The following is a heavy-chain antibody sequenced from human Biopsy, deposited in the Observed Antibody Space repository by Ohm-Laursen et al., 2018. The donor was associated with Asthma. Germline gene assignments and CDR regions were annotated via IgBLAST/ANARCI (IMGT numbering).Heavy chain of an antibody. V-gene: IGHV1-69*01. CDR1: RDIFSSYG. Sequence: SSVKVSCKGSRDIFSSYGFSWVRQAPGQGLEWMGGIIPIFGTANYAQKFQGRVTITADESTSTAYMDLSSLRSEDTAVYYCARTYYDFLTGQVNDAFAMWGQGTMGTVSS. J-gene: IGHJ3*02. CDR2: IIPIFGTA. D-gene: IGHD3-9*01. CDR3: ARTYYDFLTGQVNDAFAM.